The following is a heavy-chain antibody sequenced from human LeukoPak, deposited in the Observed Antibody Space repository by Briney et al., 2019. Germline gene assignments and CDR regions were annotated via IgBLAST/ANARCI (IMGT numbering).Heavy chain of an antibody. J-gene: IGHJ5*02. CDR2: INHSGST. D-gene: IGHD6-19*01. Sequence: SETLSLTCAVYGGSFSGYYWSWIRQPPGKGLEWIGEINHSGSTNYNPSLKSRVTISVDTSKNQFSLKLSSETAADTAVYYCARPAGTRRYNWFDPWGQGTLVTVSS. CDR1: GGSFSGYY. V-gene: IGHV4-34*01. CDR3: ARPAGTRRYNWFDP.